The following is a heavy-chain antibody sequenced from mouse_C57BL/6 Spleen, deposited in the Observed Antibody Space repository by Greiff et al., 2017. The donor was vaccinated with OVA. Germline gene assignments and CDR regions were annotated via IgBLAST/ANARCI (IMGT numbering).Heavy chain of an antibody. V-gene: IGHV14-3*01. CDR2: IDPANGNT. D-gene: IGHD2-2*01. CDR3: SRYYYAYDGAFDY. J-gene: IGHJ2*01. Sequence: EVKLVESVAELVRPGASVKLSCTASGFNIKNTYMHWVKQRPEQGLEWIGRIDPANGNTKYAPKFQGKATITADTSSNTAYLQLSSLTSEDTAIDYCSRYYYAYDGAFDYWGQGTTLTVSS. CDR1: GFNIKNTY.